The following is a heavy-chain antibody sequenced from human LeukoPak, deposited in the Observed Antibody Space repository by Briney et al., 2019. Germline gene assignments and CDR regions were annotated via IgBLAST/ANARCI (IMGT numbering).Heavy chain of an antibody. CDR1: GFTFNIHG. J-gene: IGHJ4*02. CDR2: IQEDGKKE. D-gene: IGHD6-19*01. V-gene: IGHV3-7*01. Sequence: GGSLRLSCAASGFTFNIHGMNWVRQAPGKGLEWVANIQEDGKKENYVDSVRGRFTISRDNAKNSLYLQMNSLRAEDTAVYYCARNKYSSGWYPFDYWGQGTLVTVSS. CDR3: ARNKYSSGWYPFDY.